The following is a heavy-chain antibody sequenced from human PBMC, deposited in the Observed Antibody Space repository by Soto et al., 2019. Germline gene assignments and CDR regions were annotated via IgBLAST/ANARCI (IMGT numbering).Heavy chain of an antibody. CDR3: ARLLPTYCSSTSCYMYYCDY. Sequence: ASLQVSCKASGYTFTSYGISWVRQAPGQGLEWMGWISAYNGNTNYAQKLQGRVTMTTDTSTSTAYMELRSLRSDDTAVYYCARLLPTYCSSTSCYMYYCDYWGQGTMVTVSS. CDR2: ISAYNGNT. V-gene: IGHV1-18*01. D-gene: IGHD2-2*01. J-gene: IGHJ4*02. CDR1: GYTFTSYG.